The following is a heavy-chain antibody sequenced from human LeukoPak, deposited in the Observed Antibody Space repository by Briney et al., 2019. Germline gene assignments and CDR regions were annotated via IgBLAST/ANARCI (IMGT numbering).Heavy chain of an antibody. V-gene: IGHV1-69*05. CDR1: GGTFSSYA. J-gene: IGHJ5*02. CDR2: IIPIFGTA. Sequence: SVKVSCKASGGTFSSYAISWVRQAPGQGLEWMGGIIPIFGTANYAQKFQGRVTMTRDTSTSTVYMELSSLRSEDTAVYYCARDLTVVVVPAAIGGWFDPWGQGTLVTVSS. D-gene: IGHD2-2*01. CDR3: ARDLTVVVVPAAIGGWFDP.